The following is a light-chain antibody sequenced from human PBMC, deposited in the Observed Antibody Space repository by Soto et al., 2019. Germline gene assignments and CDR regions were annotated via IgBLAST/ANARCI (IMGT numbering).Light chain of an antibody. V-gene: IGLV1-44*01. J-gene: IGLJ1*01. CDR3: AAWDGSMNGDV. CDR1: SSNIGSNT. Sequence: QSVMTQPPAASGTPGQRVTISCSGSSSNIGSNTVNWYHQLPGTAPKLLIYSNNQRPSGVPDRFSGSKSGTSTSLAISGLQSEDEADYCCAAWDGSMNGDVSGNGTKVTVL. CDR2: SNN.